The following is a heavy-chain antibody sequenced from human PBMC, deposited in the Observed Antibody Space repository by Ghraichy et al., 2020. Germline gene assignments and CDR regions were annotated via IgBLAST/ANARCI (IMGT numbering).Heavy chain of an antibody. D-gene: IGHD2-2*01. Sequence: SETLSLTCAVSGGSISNTNWWSWVRQPPGKGLEWIGEIYHSGSTNYNPSLKSRVTISVDKSKNQFSLKVTSVTAADTAVYYCASFMGYCTTTSCYDSYSFDYWGQGTLVTVSS. CDR2: IYHSGST. V-gene: IGHV4-4*02. CDR3: ASFMGYCTTTSCYDSYSFDY. CDR1: GGSISNTNW. J-gene: IGHJ4*02.